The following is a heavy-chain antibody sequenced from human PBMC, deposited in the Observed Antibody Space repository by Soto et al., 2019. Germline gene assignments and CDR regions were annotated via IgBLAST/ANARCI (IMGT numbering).Heavy chain of an antibody. CDR2: ISGSGGST. Sequence: VSLRLSCAASGFTFSSYGMSWVRQAPGKGLEWVSSISGSGGSTYYADSVKGRFTISRDNSKNTLYLQMNSLRAEDTAVYYCAKASAPGGTFFPLWFWDQGPLVTLSS. V-gene: IGHV3-23*01. CDR3: AKASAPGGTFFPLWF. CDR1: GFTFSSYG. J-gene: IGHJ4*02. D-gene: IGHD3-10*01.